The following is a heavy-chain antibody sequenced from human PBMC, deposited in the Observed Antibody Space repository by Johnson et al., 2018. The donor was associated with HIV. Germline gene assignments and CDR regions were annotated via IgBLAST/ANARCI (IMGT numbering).Heavy chain of an antibody. CDR2: INSDGSST. CDR3: ARERRPWGPDAFDI. CDR1: GFTFSSYW. Sequence: VQLVESGGGVVQPGRSLRLSCAASGFTFSSYWMHWVRQAPGKGLVWVSRINSDGSSTSYADSVKGRFTISRDNSKNTLYLQMNSLRAEDTAVYYCARERRPWGPDAFDIWGQGTMVTVSS. J-gene: IGHJ3*02. V-gene: IGHV3-74*01. D-gene: IGHD3-16*01.